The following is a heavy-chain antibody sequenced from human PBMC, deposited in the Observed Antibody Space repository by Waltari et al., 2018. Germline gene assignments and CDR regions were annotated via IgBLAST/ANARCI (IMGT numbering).Heavy chain of an antibody. D-gene: IGHD3-10*01. Sequence: QVQLVQSGAEVKKPVSSVKVSCKASGGTFSSYAISWVRRAPGQGLEWMGGIIPILGTANYEQKFQGRVTITADESTSTAYMELSSLRSEDTAVYYCHYYGSGSYYKWNDYWGQGTLVTVSS. CDR1: GGTFSSYA. J-gene: IGHJ4*02. CDR2: IIPILGTA. V-gene: IGHV1-69*01. CDR3: HYYGSGSYYKWNDY.